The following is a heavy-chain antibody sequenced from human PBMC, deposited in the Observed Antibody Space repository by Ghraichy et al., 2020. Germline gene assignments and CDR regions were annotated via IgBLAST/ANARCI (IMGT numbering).Heavy chain of an antibody. J-gene: IGHJ6*03. D-gene: IGHD3-10*01. Sequence: ASVKVSCKASGYTFTSYYMHWVRQAPGQGLEWMGIINPSGGSTSYAQKFQGRVTMTRDTSTSTVYMELSSLRSEDTAVYYCARDLGNDGSGSYPKAGYYYYYMDVWGKGTTVTVSS. CDR2: INPSGGST. V-gene: IGHV1-46*01. CDR1: GYTFTSYY. CDR3: ARDLGNDGSGSYPKAGYYYYYMDV.